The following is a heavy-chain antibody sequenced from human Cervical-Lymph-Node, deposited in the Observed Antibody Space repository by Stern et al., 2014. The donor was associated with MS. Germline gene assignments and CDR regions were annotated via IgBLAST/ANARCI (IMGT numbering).Heavy chain of an antibody. V-gene: IGHV3-30*18. D-gene: IGHD3-10*01. J-gene: IGHJ4*02. CDR2: MSYDGSQK. Sequence: VQLVESGGGVVQPGRALRLSCTASGFTFNNYGLHWVRQAAGKGLEWVTVMSYDGSQKYYADSVKGRFTISRDNSKNTLYLQMNSLRTEDTAVYYCAKDITMVRGAIDYWGQGTQVTVSS. CDR1: GFTFNNYG. CDR3: AKDITMVRGAIDY.